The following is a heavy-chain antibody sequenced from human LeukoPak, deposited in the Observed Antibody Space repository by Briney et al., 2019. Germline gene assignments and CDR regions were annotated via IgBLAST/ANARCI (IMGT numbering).Heavy chain of an antibody. Sequence: GGTLRLSCAASGFTFSGSAMHWVRQASGKGLEWVGGIRSKANNYASAYAASLKGRLTISRDESKNTAYLQMNSLKTEDTAVYYCTRRDSSSWYGGKYFDCWGQGTLVTVSS. V-gene: IGHV3-73*01. CDR3: TRRDSSSWYGGKYFDC. J-gene: IGHJ4*02. CDR2: IRSKANNYAS. CDR1: GFTFSGSA. D-gene: IGHD6-13*01.